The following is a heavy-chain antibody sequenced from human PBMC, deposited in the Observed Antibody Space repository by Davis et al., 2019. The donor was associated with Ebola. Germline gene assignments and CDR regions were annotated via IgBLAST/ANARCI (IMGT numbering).Heavy chain of an antibody. Sequence: SATLSLTCTVSGGSISSYYWSWIWQSPGKGLERIGYIYYSGSTNYNPSLTSRVTISVDTSKNQFSLKLSSVTAADTAVYYCARVTGTTGMDVWGQGTTVTVSS. CDR1: GGSISSYY. D-gene: IGHD1-7*01. CDR2: IYYSGST. J-gene: IGHJ6*02. CDR3: ARVTGTTGMDV. V-gene: IGHV4-59*08.